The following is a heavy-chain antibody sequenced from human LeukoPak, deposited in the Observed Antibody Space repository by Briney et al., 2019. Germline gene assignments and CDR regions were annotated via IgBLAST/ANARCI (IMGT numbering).Heavy chain of an antibody. Sequence: GASVKVSCKASGYTFTSYGISWVRQAPGQGLEWMGWISAYNGNTNYAQKFQGRVTMTRDTSISTAYMELSRLRSDDTAVYYCARDWGSASSGYSPGDYWGQGTLVTVSS. J-gene: IGHJ4*02. V-gene: IGHV1-18*01. CDR2: ISAYNGNT. D-gene: IGHD3-22*01. CDR3: ARDWGSASSGYSPGDY. CDR1: GYTFTSYG.